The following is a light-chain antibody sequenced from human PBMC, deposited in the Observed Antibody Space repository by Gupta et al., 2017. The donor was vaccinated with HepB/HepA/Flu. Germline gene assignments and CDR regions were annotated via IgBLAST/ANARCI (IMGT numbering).Light chain of an antibody. V-gene: IGKV2-28*01. J-gene: IGKJ4*01. CDR3: MQSLQALT. CDR2: LGS. Sequence: IVLTQSPLSLSVPPGEPASISCRSSQSLLHSNAYNYLDWYLQKPRQSPQLLLYLGSNRASGVPDRFSGSGSGTDFTLKISIVEPEDVGVYYCMQSLQALTFGGWTKVEIK. CDR1: QSLLHSNAYNY.